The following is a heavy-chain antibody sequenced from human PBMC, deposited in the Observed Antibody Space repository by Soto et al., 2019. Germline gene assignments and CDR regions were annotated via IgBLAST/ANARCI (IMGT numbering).Heavy chain of an antibody. J-gene: IGHJ4*02. CDR1: GFSLSNAIVA. Sequence: QVTLKESGPVLVKPTETLTLTCTVSGFSLSNAIVAVSWIRQPPGKALEWRAHIFSNDEKSYSTSLKSRLTISKDISKSQVVRTMPNFAPVDTATYYCARMGATEWEYYYGSGNYFSEYYSECWGQGTLVTYSS. CDR2: IFSNDEK. CDR3: ARMGATEWEYYYGSGNYFSEYYSEC. V-gene: IGHV2-26*01. D-gene: IGHD3-10*01.